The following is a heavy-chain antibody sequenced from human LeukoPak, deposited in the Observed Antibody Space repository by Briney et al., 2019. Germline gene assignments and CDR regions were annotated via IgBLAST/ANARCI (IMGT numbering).Heavy chain of an antibody. CDR2: ISSSGSTI. CDR1: GFTFSSAA. J-gene: IGHJ4*02. D-gene: IGHD5-18*01. Sequence: GGSLRLSCAASGFTFSSAAMTWVRQAPGKGLEWVSYISSSGSTIYYADSVKGRLTISRDNAKNSLYLQMNSLRAEDTAVYYCARDKEYSYGYEDYWGQGTLVTVSS. CDR3: ARDKEYSYGYEDY. V-gene: IGHV3-48*03.